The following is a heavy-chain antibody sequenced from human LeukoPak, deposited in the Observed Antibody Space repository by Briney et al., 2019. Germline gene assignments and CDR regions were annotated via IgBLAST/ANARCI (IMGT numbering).Heavy chain of an antibody. CDR2: IQSKTDGGTS. CDR1: GFTFSNAW. D-gene: IGHD1-26*01. J-gene: IGHJ4*02. Sequence: PRGSLRLSCAASGFTFSNAWMNWVRQAPGKGLEWVGRIQSKTDGGTSDYAAPVKGRFTISRDDSKNTLYLQMNSLNTEDTAVYYCTTAPKWETQGTDYWGQGTLVTISS. V-gene: IGHV3-15*01. CDR3: TTAPKWETQGTDY.